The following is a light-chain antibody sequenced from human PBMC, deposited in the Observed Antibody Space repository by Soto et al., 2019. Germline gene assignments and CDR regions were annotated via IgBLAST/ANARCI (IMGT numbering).Light chain of an antibody. CDR2: DVS. CDR3: QQRNNWPLT. Sequence: ETVLTQSPATLSLSPGERATLSCRASQSISRDLAWYQQKPGQPPRLLICDVSNSATGVPARFSGSESGTDFTLTISSLEPEDFAVYYVQQRNNWPLTFGQGTKVEIK. J-gene: IGKJ1*01. CDR1: QSISRD. V-gene: IGKV3-11*01.